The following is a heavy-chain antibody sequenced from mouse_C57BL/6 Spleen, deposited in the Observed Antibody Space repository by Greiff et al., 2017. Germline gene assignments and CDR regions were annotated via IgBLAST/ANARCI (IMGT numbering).Heavy chain of an antibody. CDR1: GYTFTDYE. CDR3: TGDYSNYVRYFDV. V-gene: IGHV1-15*01. D-gene: IGHD2-5*01. Sequence: QVQLQQSGAELVRPGASVTLSCKASGYTFTDYEMHWVKQTPVHGLEWIGAIDPETGGTAYNQKFKGKAILTADKSSSSAYMELRSLTSEDSAVYYCTGDYSNYVRYFDVWGTGTTVTVSS. J-gene: IGHJ1*03. CDR2: IDPETGGT.